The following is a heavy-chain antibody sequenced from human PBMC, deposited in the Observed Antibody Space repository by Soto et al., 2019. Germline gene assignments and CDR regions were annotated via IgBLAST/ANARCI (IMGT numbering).Heavy chain of an antibody. V-gene: IGHV1-8*01. D-gene: IGHD3-3*02. Sequence: QVQLVQPGAEVRKPGASVKVSCKASGDTFTNFDFNWVRQPTGQGLEWIGWMRANSGDTGHAQKFQDRVSMTRDTSMSTAYMELSSLRAEDTAVYYCARYIYGQGFKAWGQGTLVFVSS. CDR1: GDTFTNFD. CDR3: ARYIYGQGFKA. CDR2: MRANSGDT. J-gene: IGHJ5*02.